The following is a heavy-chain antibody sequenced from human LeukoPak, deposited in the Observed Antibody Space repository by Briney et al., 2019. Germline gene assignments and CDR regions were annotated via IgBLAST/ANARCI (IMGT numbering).Heavy chain of an antibody. CDR2: IKQDGSEK. CDR1: GFTFSSYW. D-gene: IGHD3-3*01. J-gene: IGHJ6*03. Sequence: GGSLRLSCAASGFTFSSYWMSWVRQAPGKGLEWVANIKQDGSEKYYVDSVKGRFTISRDNAKNSLYLQMNSLRAEDTAVYYCAREQYYDFRQGTYYYYYCMDVWGKGTTVTVSS. V-gene: IGHV3-7*01. CDR3: AREQYYDFRQGTYYYYYCMDV.